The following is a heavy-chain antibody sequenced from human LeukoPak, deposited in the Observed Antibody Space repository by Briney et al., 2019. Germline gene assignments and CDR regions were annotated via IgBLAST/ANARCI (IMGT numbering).Heavy chain of an antibody. V-gene: IGHV4-39*01. CDR1: GGSVSSYY. Sequence: SETLSLTCTVSGGSVSSYYWSWIRQPPGKGLEWIGSIYYSGSTYYNPSLKSRVTISVDTSKNQFSLKLSSVTAADTAVYYCARLGGDIVVVPPKNWFDPWGQGTLVTVSS. CDR3: ARLGGDIVVVPPKNWFDP. D-gene: IGHD2-2*01. CDR2: IYYSGST. J-gene: IGHJ5*02.